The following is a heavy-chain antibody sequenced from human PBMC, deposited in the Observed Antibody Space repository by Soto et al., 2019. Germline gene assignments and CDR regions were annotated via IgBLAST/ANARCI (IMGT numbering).Heavy chain of an antibody. CDR1: GGSISSGDYY. J-gene: IGHJ4*02. Sequence: SETLSLTCTVSGGSISSGDYYWSWIRQPPGKGLEWIGYIYYSGSTYYNPSLESRVTISADMSENQFSLKVNSVTVADTAVYYCVSTYYTATSGPFDYWGQGTLVTVSS. V-gene: IGHV4-31*03. D-gene: IGHD3-22*01. CDR2: IYYSGST. CDR3: VSTYYTATSGPFDY.